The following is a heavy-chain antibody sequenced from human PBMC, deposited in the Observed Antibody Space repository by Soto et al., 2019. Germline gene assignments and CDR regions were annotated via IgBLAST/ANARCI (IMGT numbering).Heavy chain of an antibody. J-gene: IGHJ4*02. D-gene: IGHD2-8*01. CDR3: ERRPIRDGLIYFDY. CDR2: IYYSGST. CDR1: GGSVSSGSYY. V-gene: IGHV4-61*01. Sequence: QVQLQESGPGLVKPSETLSLTCTVSGGSVSSGSYYWSWIRQPPGKGLEWIGYIYYSGSTNYNPSLKSRVTISVDTSKNQFSLKLSSVTAADTAVYYCERRPIRDGLIYFDYWGQGTLVTVSS.